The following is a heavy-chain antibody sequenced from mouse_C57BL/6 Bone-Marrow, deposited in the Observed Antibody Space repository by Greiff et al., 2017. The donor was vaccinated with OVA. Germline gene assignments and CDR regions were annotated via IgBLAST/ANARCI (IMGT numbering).Heavy chain of an antibody. CDR2: IDPETGGT. CDR3: TRYYDGYPYYAMDD. D-gene: IGHD2-3*01. J-gene: IGHJ4*01. V-gene: IGHV1-15*01. CDR1: GYTFTDYE. Sequence: QVHVKQSGAELVRPGASVTLSCKASGYTFTDYEMHWVKQTPVHGLEWIGAIDPETGGTAYNQKFKGKAILTADKSSSTAYMELRSLTSEDSAVYYCTRYYDGYPYYAMDDWGQGTSVTVSS.